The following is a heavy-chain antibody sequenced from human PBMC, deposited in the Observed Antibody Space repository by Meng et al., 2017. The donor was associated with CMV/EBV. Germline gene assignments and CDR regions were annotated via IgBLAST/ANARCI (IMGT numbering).Heavy chain of an antibody. Sequence: GSLRLSCTVSGGSISSYYWSWIRQPPGKGLEWIGYIYYSGSTNYNPSLKSRVTISVDTSKNQFSLKLSSVTAADTAVYYCARERPVGGKYCSSTSCPGLGMDVWGQGTTVTSP. CDR3: ARERPVGGKYCSSTSCPGLGMDV. J-gene: IGHJ6*02. CDR1: GGSISSYY. CDR2: IYYSGST. D-gene: IGHD2-2*01. V-gene: IGHV4-59*01.